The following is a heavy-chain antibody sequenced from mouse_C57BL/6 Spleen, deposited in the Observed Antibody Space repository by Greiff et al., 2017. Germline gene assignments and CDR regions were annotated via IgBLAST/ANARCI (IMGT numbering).Heavy chain of an antibody. Sequence: VQLQQSGTVLARPGASVKMSCTTSGYTFTSFWMHWVKQRPGEGLEWIGAIYPGNSDTSYNQKFKGKAKLTAATSASTAYMELSSLTNEDSAVYYCTRLLREFDYWGQGTTLTVSS. J-gene: IGHJ2*01. D-gene: IGHD1-1*01. CDR1: GYTFTSFW. CDR2: IYPGNSDT. CDR3: TRLLREFDY. V-gene: IGHV1-5*01.